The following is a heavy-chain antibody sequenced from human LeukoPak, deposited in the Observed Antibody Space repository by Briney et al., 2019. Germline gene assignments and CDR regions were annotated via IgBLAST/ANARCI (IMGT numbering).Heavy chain of an antibody. CDR1: GFTFRSYA. J-gene: IGHJ5*02. CDR2: IGTGFDT. D-gene: IGHD1-26*01. Sequence: PGGSLRLSCVASGFTFRSYAMSWVRQAPGKGLEWVSTIGTGFDTHYADSVNGRFSISRDNSKNTLFLQMNGLRAEDTAVYYCAKYGLVGAARWFDLWGQGTLVTVSS. CDR3: AKYGLVGAARWFDL. V-gene: IGHV3-23*01.